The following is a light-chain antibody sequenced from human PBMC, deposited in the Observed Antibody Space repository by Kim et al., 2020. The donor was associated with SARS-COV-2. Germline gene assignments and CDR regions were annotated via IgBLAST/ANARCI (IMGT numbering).Light chain of an antibody. CDR1: PSILHSSNNKNY. CDR2: WAS. Sequence: ATINCKASPSILHSSNNKNYLAWYQQKAGQPPKLLIHWASTRESGVPDRFSGSGSGTDFTLTISSLQAEDVAVYYCQQYYSTPLTFGGGTKVDIK. V-gene: IGKV4-1*01. CDR3: QQYYSTPLT. J-gene: IGKJ4*01.